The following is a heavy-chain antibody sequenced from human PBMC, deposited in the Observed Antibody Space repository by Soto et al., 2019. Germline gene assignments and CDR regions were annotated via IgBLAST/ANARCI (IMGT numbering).Heavy chain of an antibody. D-gene: IGHD3-16*01. Sequence: SETLSLTCTVYGDSITNNPWWSWVRQPPGKGPALIGEIYHTGIANYNPSLESRVAFSVDKSKNQFSLSLTSVTAADTAVYYCVSKLGPYYYGLDVWGQGTTVTVSS. CDR1: GDSITNNPW. CDR3: VSKLGPYYYGLDV. V-gene: IGHV4-4*02. J-gene: IGHJ6*02. CDR2: IYHTGIA.